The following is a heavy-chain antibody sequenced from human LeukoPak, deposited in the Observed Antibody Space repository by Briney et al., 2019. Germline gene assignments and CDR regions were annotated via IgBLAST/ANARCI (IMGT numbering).Heavy chain of an antibody. Sequence: PSETLSLTCAVSGGSISSSSYYWGWIRQPPGKGLEWIGSIYYRGSTYYNPSLKSRVTISVDTSENQFSLILTSVTAADTAVYYCARHARNYYGSGSSLYYYYYYYMDVWGKGTTVTISS. D-gene: IGHD3-10*01. J-gene: IGHJ6*03. V-gene: IGHV4-39*01. CDR2: IYYRGST. CDR1: GGSISSSSYY. CDR3: ARHARNYYGSGSSLYYYYYYYMDV.